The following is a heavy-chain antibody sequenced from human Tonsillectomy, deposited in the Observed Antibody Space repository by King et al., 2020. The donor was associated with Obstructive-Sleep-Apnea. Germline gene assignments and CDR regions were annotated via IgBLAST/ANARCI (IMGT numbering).Heavy chain of an antibody. J-gene: IGHJ4*02. CDR1: GCTFSSYS. CDR3: ARGFGDYILYHFDY. Sequence: VQLVESGGGLVKPGGSLRLSCAASGCTFSSYSMNWVRQAPGKGLEWVSSISSSSNYIYYAGLVKGRFTITRDNAKNSLYLQMHSLRAEDTAVYYCARGFGDYILYHFDYWGQGNLVTVSS. V-gene: IGHV3-21*01. CDR2: ISSSSNYI. D-gene: IGHD4-17*01.